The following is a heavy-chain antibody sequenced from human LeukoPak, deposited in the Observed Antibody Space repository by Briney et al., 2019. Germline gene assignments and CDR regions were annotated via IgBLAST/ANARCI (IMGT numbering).Heavy chain of an antibody. V-gene: IGHV1-46*01. CDR2: INPSGDST. J-gene: IGHJ4*02. Sequence: GASVKVSCKSSGYTFSIYDMHWVRQAPGQGLEWMGIINPSGDSTSYAQKFQGRVTMTRDTSTSTVYMEPSSLRSEDTAVYYWASVLYYGADCYSGRDFFDYWGQGTLVTVSS. CDR3: ASVLYYGADCYSGRDFFDY. D-gene: IGHD2-21*02. CDR1: GYTFSIYD.